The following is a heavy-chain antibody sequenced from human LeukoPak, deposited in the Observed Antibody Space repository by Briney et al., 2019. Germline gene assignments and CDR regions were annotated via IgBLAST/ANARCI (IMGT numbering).Heavy chain of an antibody. CDR1: GFYFDDYA. V-gene: IGHV3-9*03. Sequence: GGSLRLSCAVSGFYFDDYAIHWVRQGPGKGLEWVAGISANGGFISYGESVKGRFTISRDSPRNSVFLQMNFLRAEDMAMYFCTKEVQRWPSYCYRPSYALDIWGQGTMVSVSS. CDR2: ISANGGFI. J-gene: IGHJ3*02. CDR3: TKEVQRWPSYCYRPSYALDI. D-gene: IGHD3-22*01.